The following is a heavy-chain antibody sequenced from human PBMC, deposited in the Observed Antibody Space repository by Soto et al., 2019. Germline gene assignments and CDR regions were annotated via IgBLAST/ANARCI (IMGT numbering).Heavy chain of an antibody. Sequence: EVQLVESGGGLVKPGGSLRLSCAASGFTFSDYSMNWVRQAPGKWLEWVSSISRSSSYIYYADSVKGRFTISRDNAENSLNLHMNSLRAEDTAVYYCARVAPPYDFWSGYIGNWFDPWGQGTLVTVSS. D-gene: IGHD3-3*01. V-gene: IGHV3-21*06. CDR3: ARVAPPYDFWSGYIGNWFDP. J-gene: IGHJ5*02. CDR2: ISRSSSYI. CDR1: GFTFSDYS.